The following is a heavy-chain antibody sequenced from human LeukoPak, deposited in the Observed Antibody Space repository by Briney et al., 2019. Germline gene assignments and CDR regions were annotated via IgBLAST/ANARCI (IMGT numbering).Heavy chain of an antibody. Sequence: AGGSLRLSCAASGFTFSSYAMSWVRQAPGKGLEWVSAISGSGGSTYYADSVKGRFTISRDNSKNTLYLQMNSLRAEDTAVYYCAKDPRSVIVGAKPGYWGQGTLVTVSS. V-gene: IGHV3-23*01. CDR1: GFTFSSYA. D-gene: IGHD1-26*01. CDR3: AKDPRSVIVGAKPGY. CDR2: ISGSGGST. J-gene: IGHJ4*02.